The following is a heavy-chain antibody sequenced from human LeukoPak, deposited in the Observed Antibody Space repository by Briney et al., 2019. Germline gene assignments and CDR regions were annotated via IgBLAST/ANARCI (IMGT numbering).Heavy chain of an antibody. D-gene: IGHD2-2*01. V-gene: IGHV3-30-3*01. J-gene: IGHJ6*02. CDR3: ARDRRYCGSTSCPNYYYYGMDV. Sequence: GRSLRLSCAASGFTFSSYAMHWVRQAPGKGLEWVAVISYDGSNKYYADSVKGRFTISRDNSKNTLYLQMNSLRAEDTAVYYCARDRRYCGSTSCPNYYYYGMDVWGQGTTVTVSS. CDR1: GFTFSSYA. CDR2: ISYDGSNK.